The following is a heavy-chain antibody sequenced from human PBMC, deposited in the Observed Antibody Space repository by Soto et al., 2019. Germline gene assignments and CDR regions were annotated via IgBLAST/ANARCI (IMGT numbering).Heavy chain of an antibody. CDR3: AKAMWGLYYYDSSGYYSPGRIIDY. CDR2: ISYDGSNK. V-gene: IGHV3-30*18. D-gene: IGHD3-22*01. Sequence: GGSLRLSCAASGFTFSSYGMHWVRQAPGKGLEWVAVISYDGSNKYYAESVKGRFTISRDNSKNTLYLQMNSLKAEDTAVYYCAKAMWGLYYYDSSGYYSPGRIIDYWGQGT. J-gene: IGHJ4*02. CDR1: GFTFSSYG.